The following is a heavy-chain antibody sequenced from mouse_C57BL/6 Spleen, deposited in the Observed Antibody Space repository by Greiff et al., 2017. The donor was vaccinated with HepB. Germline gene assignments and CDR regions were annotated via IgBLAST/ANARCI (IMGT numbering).Heavy chain of an antibody. D-gene: IGHD4-1*01. CDR1: GFTFSDYG. CDR2: ISSGSSTI. J-gene: IGHJ1*03. Sequence: EVQGVESGGGLVKPGGSLKLSCAASGFTFSDYGMHWVRQAPEKGLEWVAYISSGSSTIYYADTVKGRFTISRDNAKNTLFLQMSNLRSEDTAMYYCAREAGTRYFDVWGTGTTVTVSS. CDR3: AREAGTRYFDV. V-gene: IGHV5-17*01.